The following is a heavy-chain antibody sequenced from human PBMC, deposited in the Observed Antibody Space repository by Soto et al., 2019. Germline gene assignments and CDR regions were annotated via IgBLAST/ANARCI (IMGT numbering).Heavy chain of an antibody. J-gene: IGHJ5*02. CDR3: ARGGIWGVSWNWFDT. CDR1: GFTFSSHD. Sequence: EVQLVESGGGLVQPGGSLRLSCAASGFTFSSHDMHWVRQVTGKGLEWVSGIDSAGDAKYPASVKGRFTISRENAKNSLHLQMNSLRAGDTAVSYCARGGIWGVSWNWFDTWGQGTLVTVSS. CDR2: IDSAGDA. V-gene: IGHV3-13*01. D-gene: IGHD3-10*01.